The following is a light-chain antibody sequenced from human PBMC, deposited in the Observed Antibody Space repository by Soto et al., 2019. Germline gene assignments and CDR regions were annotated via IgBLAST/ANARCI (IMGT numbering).Light chain of an antibody. CDR1: QSVGNN. Sequence: EIVMTQSPATLSVSPGERATLSCGTSQSVGNNLAWYQQNPGQAPRLLFYGASTRATGVPARFSGSGSGTDFTLTIHSLQSEDFALYYCQQYDNWPRTFGQGTKVEIK. V-gene: IGKV3-15*01. CDR3: QQYDNWPRT. J-gene: IGKJ1*01. CDR2: GAS.